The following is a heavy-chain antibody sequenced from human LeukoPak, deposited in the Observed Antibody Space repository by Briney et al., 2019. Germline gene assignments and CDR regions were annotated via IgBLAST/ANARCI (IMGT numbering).Heavy chain of an antibody. Sequence: SETLSLTCTVSGASISSYYWGWIRQPPGKGLEWIGSIYYSGSTYYNPSLKSRVTISVDTSKNQFSLKLSSVTAADTAVYYCARHLGSSWSFDYWGQGTLVTVSS. D-gene: IGHD6-13*01. CDR3: ARHLGSSWSFDY. V-gene: IGHV4-39*01. J-gene: IGHJ4*02. CDR2: IYYSGST. CDR1: GASISSYY.